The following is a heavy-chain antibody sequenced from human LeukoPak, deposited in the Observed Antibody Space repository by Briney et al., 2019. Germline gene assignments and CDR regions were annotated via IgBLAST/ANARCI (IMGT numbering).Heavy chain of an antibody. CDR2: ISYDGTNQ. V-gene: IGHV3-30-3*01. J-gene: IGHJ4*02. Sequence: PGGSLRLACAASGFTFSSYAMHWVRQAPGKGLEWVAVISYDGTNQFYADSVKGRFTISRDNFRNTLYLHMDSLRAEDTGVYYFARALRRESDYSIKVDYWGQGTLVTVSS. CDR1: GFTFSSYA. D-gene: IGHD4-17*01. CDR3: ARALRRESDYSIKVDY.